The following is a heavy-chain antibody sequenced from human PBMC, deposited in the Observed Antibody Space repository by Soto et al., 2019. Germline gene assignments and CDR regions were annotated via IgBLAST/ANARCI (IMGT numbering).Heavy chain of an antibody. CDR2: IYSGGST. V-gene: IGHV3-66*01. CDR3: ARVRPYYDILTGYYYWFDP. J-gene: IGHJ5*02. Sequence: GGSLRLSCAASGFTVSSNYMSWVRQAPGKGLEWVSVIYSGGSTYYADSVKGRFTISRDNSKNTLYLQMNSLRAEDTAVYYCARVRPYYDILTGYYYWFDPWGQGTPVTVSS. CDR1: GFTVSSNY. D-gene: IGHD3-9*01.